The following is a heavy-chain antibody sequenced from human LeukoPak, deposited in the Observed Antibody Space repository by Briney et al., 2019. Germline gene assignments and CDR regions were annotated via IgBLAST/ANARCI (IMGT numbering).Heavy chain of an antibody. J-gene: IGHJ4*02. CDR2: ISTSSSYI. Sequence: PGGSLRLSCAASGFTLSSYSMNWVRQAPGKGLEWVSSISTSSSYINYADSVKGRFTISRDNAKKSLYLQMNSLRAEDTAVYYCARVYQGVSLFDGIDYWGQGTLVTVSS. CDR1: GFTLSSYS. CDR3: ARVYQGVSLFDGIDY. V-gene: IGHV3-21*01. D-gene: IGHD3-10*01.